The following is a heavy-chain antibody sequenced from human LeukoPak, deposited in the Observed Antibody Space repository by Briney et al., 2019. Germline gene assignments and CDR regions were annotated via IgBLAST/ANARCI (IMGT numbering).Heavy chain of an antibody. V-gene: IGHV3-48*04. CDR2: IRSTGSST. CDR3: ARVYYASWSGQPLSQHWLDP. J-gene: IGHJ5*02. D-gene: IGHD3-3*01. CDR1: GFTFSSYG. Sequence: GGSLRLSCAASGFTFSSYGMSWVRRAPGKGLEWVSYIRSTGSSTAYADSVKGRFAISRDNAKNSLYLQMNGLRVEDTAVYYCARVYYASWSGQPLSQHWLDPWGQGTLVTVSS.